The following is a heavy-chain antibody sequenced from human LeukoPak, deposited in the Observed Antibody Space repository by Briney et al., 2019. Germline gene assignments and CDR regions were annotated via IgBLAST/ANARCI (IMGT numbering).Heavy chain of an antibody. CDR1: GYTFTSYD. D-gene: IGHD3-10*01. Sequence: ASVKVSCKASGYTFTSYDINWVRQATGQGLEWMGWMNPNSGNTGYAQKFQGRVTITRNTSISTAYMELSGLRSEDTAVYYCAKDFYTYYYGSGSYSNDAFDIWGQGTMVTVSS. V-gene: IGHV1-8*03. CDR3: AKDFYTYYYGSGSYSNDAFDI. J-gene: IGHJ3*02. CDR2: MNPNSGNT.